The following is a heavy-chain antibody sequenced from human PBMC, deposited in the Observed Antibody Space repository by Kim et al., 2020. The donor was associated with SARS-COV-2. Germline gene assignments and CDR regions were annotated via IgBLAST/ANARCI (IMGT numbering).Heavy chain of an antibody. Sequence: GGSLRLSCAASGFTFSSYGMHWVRQAPGKGLEWVAVISYDGSNKYYADSVKGRFTISRDNSKNTLYLQMNSLRAEDTAVYYCAKDRGLRYFDWLLSYYLDVWGQGTTVTVSS. D-gene: IGHD3-9*01. CDR1: GFTFSSYG. V-gene: IGHV3-30*18. CDR2: ISYDGSNK. CDR3: AKDRGLRYFDWLLSYYLDV. J-gene: IGHJ6*03.